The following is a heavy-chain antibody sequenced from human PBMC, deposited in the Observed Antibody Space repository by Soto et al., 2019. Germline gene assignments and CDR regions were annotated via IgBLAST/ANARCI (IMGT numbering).Heavy chain of an antibody. CDR2: IIPIFGTA. CDR3: ARVGSSGYYYSLDY. Sequence: ASVKVSCKASGGTFSSYAISWVRQAPGQGLEWMGGIIPIFGTANYAQKFQGKVTITADKSTSTAYVELSSLRSEDTAVYYCARVGSSGYYYSLDYWGQGTLVTVSS. J-gene: IGHJ4*02. CDR1: GGTFSSYA. D-gene: IGHD3-22*01. V-gene: IGHV1-69*06.